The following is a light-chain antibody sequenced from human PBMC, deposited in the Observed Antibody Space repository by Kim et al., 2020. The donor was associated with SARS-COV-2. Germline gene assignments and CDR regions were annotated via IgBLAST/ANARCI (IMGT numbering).Light chain of an antibody. CDR1: QDIAYY. CDR3: QKYDSAPLP. CDR2: GAS. J-gene: IGKJ4*01. V-gene: IGKV1-27*01. Sequence: GDRVPLTCRASQDIAYYLAWYQQKPGKVPQLLIYGASTLRSGVPSRFSGSGSGTEFTLPINSLQPEDVATYYCQKYDSAPLPFGGGTKVDIK.